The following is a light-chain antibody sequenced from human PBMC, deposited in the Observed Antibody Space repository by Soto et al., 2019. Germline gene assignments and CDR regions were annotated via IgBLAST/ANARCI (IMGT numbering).Light chain of an antibody. V-gene: IGKV3-20*01. J-gene: IGKJ3*01. CDR3: QQFGSSPGFT. Sequence: DIVLTQSPGTLSLSPGERATLSCRASQSINSRYLAWYQQKPGQAPRLLIYVASSRATGIPDRFSGSGSGTDFTLTISRLEPEDFAVYYCQQFGSSPGFTFGPGTKVDIK. CDR1: QSINSRY. CDR2: VAS.